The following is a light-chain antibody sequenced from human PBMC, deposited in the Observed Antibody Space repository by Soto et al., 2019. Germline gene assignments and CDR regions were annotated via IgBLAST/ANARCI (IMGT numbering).Light chain of an antibody. CDR2: GAS. CDR3: QQYGRSHSLT. J-gene: IGKJ3*01. CDR1: QSVSSSY. V-gene: IGKV3-20*01. Sequence: EIVLTKSPGTLSLSPGERATLSCRASQSVSSSYLVWYQQKPGQAPRLLIYGASGRATGIPDRFGSSGSETDFTVTISTREPEDFAVYYCQQYGRSHSLTCGPGAKVDIK.